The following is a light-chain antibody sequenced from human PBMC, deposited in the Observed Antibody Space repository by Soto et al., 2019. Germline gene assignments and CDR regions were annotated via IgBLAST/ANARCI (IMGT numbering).Light chain of an antibody. Sequence: DIQMPQSLSPLPGSLGDRVPIPCRASQIIGSWLAWYQQKPGKAPKLLIYKASTLKSGVPSRFSGSGSGTEFTLTISSLQPDDFATYYCQHYNSYSEAFGQGTKVELK. CDR1: QIIGSW. J-gene: IGKJ1*01. CDR2: KAS. V-gene: IGKV1-5*03. CDR3: QHYNSYSEA.